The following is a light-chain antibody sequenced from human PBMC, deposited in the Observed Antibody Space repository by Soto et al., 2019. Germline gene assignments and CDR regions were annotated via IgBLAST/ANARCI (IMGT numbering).Light chain of an antibody. CDR2: AAP. CDR3: HQTDSFPRT. Sequence: DIQITQSPSSLAASVVEIVSITWLARQSISSYLNLYQHTPRKAPKLLTYAAPSLQTGVPSRFSGSRYGTDFALTISSLQRDDFATYYCHQTDSFPRTFGQGTKVAIK. V-gene: IGKV1-39*01. CDR1: QSISSY. J-gene: IGKJ1*01.